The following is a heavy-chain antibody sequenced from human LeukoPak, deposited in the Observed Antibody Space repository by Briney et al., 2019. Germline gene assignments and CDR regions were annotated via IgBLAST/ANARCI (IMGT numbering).Heavy chain of an antibody. D-gene: IGHD2-2*03. CDR2: ISAYNGGT. CDR1: GYTFTSYG. CDR3: AIDTLMDILPPPDD. J-gene: IGHJ4*02. Sequence: ASVKVSCKASGYTFTSYGIRWVRQAPGQGLEWMGWISAYNGGTNYAQKLQGRVTMTTDTSTSTAYMELRRLRSDDTAVYYCAIDTLMDILPPPDDWGQGTLVTVS. V-gene: IGHV1-18*01.